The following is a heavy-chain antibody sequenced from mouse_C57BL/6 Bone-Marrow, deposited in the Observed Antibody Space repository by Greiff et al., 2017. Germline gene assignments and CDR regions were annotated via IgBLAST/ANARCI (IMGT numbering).Heavy chain of an antibody. CDR2: IDPENGDT. V-gene: IGHV14-4*01. Sequence: VQLQQSGAELVRPGASVKLSCTASGFNIKDDYMHWVKQRPEQGLEWIGWIDPENGDTEYASKFQGKATITADTSSNTAYLQLSSLTSEDTAVYYCIYYYGLDYWGQGTTLTVSS. CDR3: IYYYGLDY. CDR1: GFNIKDDY. D-gene: IGHD1-1*01. J-gene: IGHJ2*01.